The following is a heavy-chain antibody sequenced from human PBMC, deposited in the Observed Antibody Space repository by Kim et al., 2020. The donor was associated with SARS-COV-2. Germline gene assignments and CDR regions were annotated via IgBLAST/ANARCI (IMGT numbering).Heavy chain of an antibody. CDR3: ARVLTRGWSYCDY. Sequence: ADAMKGRATISRDHARASLYLQRNSLRAEETAVYYCARVLTRGWSYCDYWGQGTLVTVSS. V-gene: IGHV3-21*01. J-gene: IGHJ4*02. D-gene: IGHD6-19*01.